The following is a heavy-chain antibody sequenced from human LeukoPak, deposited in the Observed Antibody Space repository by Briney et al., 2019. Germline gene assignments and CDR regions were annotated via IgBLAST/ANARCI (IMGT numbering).Heavy chain of an antibody. CDR2: IYTSGST. CDR1: GGSISSYY. V-gene: IGHV4-4*07. CDR3: ARDWGAGSGFQSTFDY. J-gene: IGHJ4*02. D-gene: IGHD3-10*01. Sequence: SETLSLTCTVSGGSISSYYWSWIRQPAGKGLEWIGRIYTSGSTNYNPSLKSRVTMSVDTSKNQFSLKLSSVTAADTAVYYCARDWGAGSGFQSTFDYWGQGTLVTVSS.